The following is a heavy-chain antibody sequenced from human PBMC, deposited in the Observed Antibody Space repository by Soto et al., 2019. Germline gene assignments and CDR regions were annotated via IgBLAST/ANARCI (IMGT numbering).Heavy chain of an antibody. Sequence: LGLSCASSGFTFSSYGMYWVRHAPGMGREWVAGISYDGSNKDYADSVKGRFTISRDNSKNTLYLQMNSLRAEHRAVYYCAKFLAAHDKRFYWRQGTLVVVSS. D-gene: IGHD3-22*01. CDR3: AKFLAAHDKRFY. CDR2: ISYDGSNK. V-gene: IGHV3-30*18. J-gene: IGHJ4*02. CDR1: GFTFSSYG.